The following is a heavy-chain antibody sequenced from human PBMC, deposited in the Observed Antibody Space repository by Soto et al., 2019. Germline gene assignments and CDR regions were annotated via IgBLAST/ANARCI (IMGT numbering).Heavy chain of an antibody. V-gene: IGHV4-59*01. Sequence: SETLSLTCTVSGGSISSYYWSWIRQPPGKGLEWIGYIYYSGSTNYNPSLKSRVTISVDTSKNQFSLKLSPVTAADTAVYYCARHLYGDYLIGWFDPWGQGTLVTVSS. CDR2: IYYSGST. CDR1: GGSISSYY. CDR3: ARHLYGDYLIGWFDP. D-gene: IGHD4-17*01. J-gene: IGHJ5*02.